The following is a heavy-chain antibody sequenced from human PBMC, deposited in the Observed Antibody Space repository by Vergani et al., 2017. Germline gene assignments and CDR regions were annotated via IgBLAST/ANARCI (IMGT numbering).Heavy chain of an antibody. Sequence: EVQLVQSGAEVKKPGESLKISCKGSGYSFTSYWIGWVRQMPGKGLEWMGIIYPGDSDTRYSPSFQGQVTISADKSISTAYLQWSSLKASDTAMYYCARLGEYCSGGSCPDYYYGMDVWGQGTTVTVSS. CDR2: IYPGDSDT. J-gene: IGHJ6*02. CDR3: ARLGEYCSGGSCPDYYYGMDV. CDR1: GYSFTSYW. V-gene: IGHV5-51*01. D-gene: IGHD2-15*01.